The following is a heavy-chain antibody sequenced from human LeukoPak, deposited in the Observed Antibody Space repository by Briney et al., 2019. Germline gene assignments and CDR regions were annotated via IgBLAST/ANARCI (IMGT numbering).Heavy chain of an antibody. CDR1: GYSISSGYY. V-gene: IGHV4-38-2*02. CDR2: IYYSGST. Sequence: RPSETLSLTCSVSGYSISSGYYWGWIRQPPGKGLEWIGSIYYSGSTYYNPSLKSRVTISVDTSKNQFSLKLSSVTAADTAVYYCARQRPVGSASAPTNDV. CDR3: ARQRPVGSASAPTNDV. J-gene: IGHJ3*01. D-gene: IGHD6-25*01.